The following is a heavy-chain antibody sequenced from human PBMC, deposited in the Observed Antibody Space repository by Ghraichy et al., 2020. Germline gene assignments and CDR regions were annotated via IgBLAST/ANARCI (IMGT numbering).Heavy chain of an antibody. CDR1: GGSISSSSYY. CDR2: IYYSGST. V-gene: IGHV4-39*01. CDR3: ARVVPEPYSSGYYGDY. D-gene: IGHD3-22*01. Sequence: SQTLSLTCTVSGGSISSSSYYWGWIRQPPGKGLEWIGSIYYSGSTYYNPSLKSRVTISVDTSKNQFSLKLSSVTAADTAVYYCARVVPEPYSSGYYGDYWGQGTLVTASS. J-gene: IGHJ4*02.